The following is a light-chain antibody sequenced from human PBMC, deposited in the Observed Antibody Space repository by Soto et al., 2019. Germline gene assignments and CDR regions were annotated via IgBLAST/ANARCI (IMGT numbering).Light chain of an antibody. J-gene: IGLJ2*01. Sequence: QSVLTQPPSASGTPGQRVTIFCSGSSSNIGSKSVNWYQQVPGTAPKLLIYNNNQRPSGVPDRFSGSKSGTSASLAISWLQSEDEADYYCAAWDDSLKGVLFGGGTKLTVL. CDR2: NNN. V-gene: IGLV1-44*01. CDR1: SSNIGSKS. CDR3: AAWDDSLKGVL.